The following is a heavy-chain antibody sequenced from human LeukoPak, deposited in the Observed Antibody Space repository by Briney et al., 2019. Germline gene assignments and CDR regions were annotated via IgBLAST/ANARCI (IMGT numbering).Heavy chain of an antibody. V-gene: IGHV4-59*01. CDR1: GGSISSYY. Sequence: SETLSLTCTVSGGSISSYYWSWIRQPPGKGLEWIGYIYYSGSTNYNPSLKSRVTISVDTSKNQFSLKLSSVTAADTAVYYCARERGHYYDSSGNPIFDYWGQGTLVTVSS. CDR2: IYYSGST. J-gene: IGHJ4*02. CDR3: ARERGHYYDSSGNPIFDY. D-gene: IGHD3-22*01.